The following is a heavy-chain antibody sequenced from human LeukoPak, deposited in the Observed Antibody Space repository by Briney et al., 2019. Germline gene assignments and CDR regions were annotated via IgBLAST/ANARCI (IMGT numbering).Heavy chain of an antibody. J-gene: IGHJ4*02. Sequence: GGSLRLSCAASGFTFSSYSMNWVRQAPGKGLEWVSSISSSSSYIYYADSVKGRFTISRDNAKNSLYLQMNSLRAEDTAVYYCARDAKGSLYYFDYWGQGTLVTVSS. CDR2: ISSSSSYI. V-gene: IGHV3-21*01. CDR1: GFTFSSYS. CDR3: ARDAKGSLYYFDY.